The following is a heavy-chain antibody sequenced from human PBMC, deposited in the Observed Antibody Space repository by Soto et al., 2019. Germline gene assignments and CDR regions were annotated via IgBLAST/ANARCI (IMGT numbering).Heavy chain of an antibody. V-gene: IGHV1-69*13. Sequence: VASVKVSCKASGGTFSSYAISWVRQAPGQGLEWMGGIIPIFGTANYAQKFQGRVTITADESTSTAYMELSSLRSEDTAVYYCASAHDSSGYYHRVTFDYWGQGTLVTVSS. CDR3: ASAHDSSGYYHRVTFDY. J-gene: IGHJ4*02. CDR2: IIPIFGTA. D-gene: IGHD3-22*01. CDR1: GGTFSSYA.